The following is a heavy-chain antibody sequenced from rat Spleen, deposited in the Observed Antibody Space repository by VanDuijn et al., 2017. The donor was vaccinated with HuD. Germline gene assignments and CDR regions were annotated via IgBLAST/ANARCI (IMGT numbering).Heavy chain of an antibody. CDR1: GFTYSNYV. CDR3: ARRHYGYTDYFDY. Sequence: EVQLVESGGGLVQPGRSLKLSCAASGFTYSNYVMAWVSQAPTKGLEWVASITNASGRTYYPDSVKGRFTISRDTAQNILYLQMNSPRSEDTATYYCARRHYGYTDYFDYWGQGVMVTVSS. J-gene: IGHJ2*01. CDR2: ITNASGRT. D-gene: IGHD1-11*01. V-gene: IGHV5S13*01.